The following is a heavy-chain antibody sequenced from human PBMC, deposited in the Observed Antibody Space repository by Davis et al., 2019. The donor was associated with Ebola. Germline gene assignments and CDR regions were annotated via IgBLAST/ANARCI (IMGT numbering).Heavy chain of an antibody. J-gene: IGHJ5*01. CDR1: GGSFSDFF. CDR3: ARTAKTNIEDSGLGYNPFDS. D-gene: IGHD1-1*01. Sequence: MPSETLSLTCAVYGGSFSDFFWSWIRQPPGKGLEWIGEVSHSGDTNYNPSLQSRATISVDSSKSQFYLKINSVAAADTAVYYCARTAKTNIEDSGLGYNPFDSWGQGALVSVSS. V-gene: IGHV4-34*01. CDR2: VSHSGDT.